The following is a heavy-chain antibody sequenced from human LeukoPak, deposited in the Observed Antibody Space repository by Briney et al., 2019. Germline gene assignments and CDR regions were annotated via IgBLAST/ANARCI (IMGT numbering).Heavy chain of an antibody. CDR1: GFIFSSYA. J-gene: IGHJ4*02. CDR2: ISGSGDST. CDR3: AKLFSAVSTKFEY. Sequence: GGSLGLSCAASGFIFSSYAMSWVRQAPGKGLEWVSAISGSGDSTYYADSVKGRFTISGDNSKNTLHLQMNSLRAEDTAIYYCAKLFSAVSTKFEYWGQGTQVTVSS. V-gene: IGHV3-23*01. D-gene: IGHD5/OR15-5a*01.